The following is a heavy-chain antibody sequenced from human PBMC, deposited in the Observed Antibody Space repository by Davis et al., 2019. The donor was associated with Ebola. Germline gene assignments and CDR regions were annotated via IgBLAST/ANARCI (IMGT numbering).Heavy chain of an antibody. CDR2: IHESGRT. CDR3: ASPHQIRGRNYFDC. Sequence: PSETLSLTCTVSGGSISSHYWSWIRQPPGKGLEWIGYIHESGRTNLNPSLKSRVTISGETSRNQFSLKLSSVTAADTAVYYCASPHQIRGRNYFDCWGQGTLVTVSS. CDR1: GGSISSHY. V-gene: IGHV4-59*11. D-gene: IGHD3/OR15-3a*01. J-gene: IGHJ4*02.